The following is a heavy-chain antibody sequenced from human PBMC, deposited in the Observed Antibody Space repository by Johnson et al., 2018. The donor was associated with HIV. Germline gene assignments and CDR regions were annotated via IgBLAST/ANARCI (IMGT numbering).Heavy chain of an antibody. CDR1: GFIFSNYP. V-gene: IGHV3-30*03. Sequence: QVQLVESGGGVVQPGKSLRLSCAASGFIFSNYPMHWVRQAPGKGLEWVAVISYDGSNKYYVDSVKGRFTISRDNAKNSLYLQMNSLRAEDTAVYYCARSIMGAGPFDIWGQGTMVSVSS. J-gene: IGHJ3*02. CDR3: ARSIMGAGPFDI. CDR2: ISYDGSNK. D-gene: IGHD2-8*01.